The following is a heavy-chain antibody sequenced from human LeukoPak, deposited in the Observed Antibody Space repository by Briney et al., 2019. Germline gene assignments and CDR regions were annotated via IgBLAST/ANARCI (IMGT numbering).Heavy chain of an antibody. V-gene: IGHV3-21*01. CDR2: ISSSSSYI. CDR3: ARQRGFGELFDAFDI. CDR1: GFTFSSYS. D-gene: IGHD3-10*01. J-gene: IGHJ3*02. Sequence: GGSLRLSCAASGFTFSSYSMNWVRQAPGKGLEWVSSISSSSSYIYYADSVKGRFTISRDNAKNSLYLQMNSLRAEDTAVYYCARQRGFGELFDAFDIWGQGTMVTVSS.